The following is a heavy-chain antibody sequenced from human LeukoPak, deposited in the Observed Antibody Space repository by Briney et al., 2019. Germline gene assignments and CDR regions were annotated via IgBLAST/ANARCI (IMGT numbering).Heavy chain of an antibody. D-gene: IGHD3-10*01. CDR1: GFTFSNHC. CDR2: IWYDGSKM. J-gene: IGHJ4*02. Sequence: GGSLRLSCAASGFTFSNHCMHWVRQAPGKGLEWVAVIWYDGSKMYYGDSVKGRFTISRDNSMDTLCLEMNSLRAEERAGCDCASDIAGSYYNGVDYWGQGTLVTVSS. V-gene: IGHV3-33*01. CDR3: ASDIAGSYYNGVDY.